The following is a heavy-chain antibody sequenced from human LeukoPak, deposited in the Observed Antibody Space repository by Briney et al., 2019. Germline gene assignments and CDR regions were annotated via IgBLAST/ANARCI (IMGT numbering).Heavy chain of an antibody. CDR2: MNPNSGNT. J-gene: IGHJ6*03. CDR3: ARGLRVDTAYYYYYYMDV. V-gene: IGHV1-8*01. D-gene: IGHD5-18*01. CDR1: GYTFTSYE. Sequence: ASVKVSCKASGYTFTSYEINWVRHAPGQGLEWMGCMNPNSGNTGYAQKFQGRVTMTRNTSTSTAYMELSSLRSEDTAVYYCARGLRVDTAYYYYYYMDVWGKGTTVTVSS.